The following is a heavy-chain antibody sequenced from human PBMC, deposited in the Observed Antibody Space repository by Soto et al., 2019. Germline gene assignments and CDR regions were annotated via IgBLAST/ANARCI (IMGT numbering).Heavy chain of an antibody. Sequence: QVQLQESGPGLVKPSQTLSLSCSVSGVSITTSGHYWNWVRQRPGRGLERIGYIDSSGTTYYNPSLKTRLAMSVEPSTNQISLKLSSVTAADTALYFCALGMFMDVWGSGTTVIVSS. V-gene: IGHV4-31*03. CDR3: ALGMFMDV. CDR2: IDSSGTT. J-gene: IGHJ6*03. CDR1: GVSITTSGHY. D-gene: IGHD3-16*01.